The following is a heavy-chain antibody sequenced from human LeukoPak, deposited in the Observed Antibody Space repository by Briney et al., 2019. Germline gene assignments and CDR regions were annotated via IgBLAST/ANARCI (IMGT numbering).Heavy chain of an antibody. CDR1: GGSIRSSSYY. J-gene: IGHJ4*02. Sequence: SETLSLTCTVSGGSIRSSSYYWGWIRQPPGKGLEWIGYIYYGGSTYYNPSLKSRVIISVDTSKNQFSLNLSSVTAADTAVYYCARAAIVGATTLYYFDYWGQGTLVTVSS. D-gene: IGHD1-26*01. CDR3: ARAAIVGATTLYYFDY. CDR2: IYYGGST. V-gene: IGHV4-39*07.